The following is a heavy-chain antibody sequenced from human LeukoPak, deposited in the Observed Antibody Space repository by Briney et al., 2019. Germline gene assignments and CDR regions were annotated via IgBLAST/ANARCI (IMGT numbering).Heavy chain of an antibody. D-gene: IGHD3-22*01. Sequence: GGSLRLSCAASGFTFSSYSMNWVRQAPGKGLEWVSYISSSRSTIYYADSVKGRFTISRDNAKNSLYLQMNSLRAEDTAVYYCASARSYYDSSGSGFDYWGQGTLVTVSS. CDR2: ISSSRSTI. J-gene: IGHJ4*02. CDR3: ASARSYYDSSGSGFDY. CDR1: GFTFSSYS. V-gene: IGHV3-48*04.